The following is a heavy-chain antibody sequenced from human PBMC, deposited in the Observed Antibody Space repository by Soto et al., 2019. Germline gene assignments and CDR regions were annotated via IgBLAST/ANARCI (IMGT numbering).Heavy chain of an antibody. V-gene: IGHV3-21*01. CDR2: ISSGSSNI. Sequence: ESGGGLVKPGGSLTLSCAASGFAFRSYNMNWVRQAPGKGLEWVASISSGSSNIYYADSVKGRFTISRDNAKNSLFLQMDSLRAEDSAVYYCASATVVAATFDFRGQGTLVTVSS. J-gene: IGHJ4*02. CDR1: GFAFRSYN. D-gene: IGHD2-15*01. CDR3: ASATVVAATFDF.